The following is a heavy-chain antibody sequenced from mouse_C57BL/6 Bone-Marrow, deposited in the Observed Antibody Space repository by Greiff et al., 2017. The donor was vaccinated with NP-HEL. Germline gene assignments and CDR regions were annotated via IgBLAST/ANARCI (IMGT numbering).Heavy chain of an antibody. D-gene: IGHD1-1*01. CDR3: ARRGLLLRYHYAMDY. CDR2: ISRGGSYT. V-gene: IGHV5-6*02. Sequence: EVMLVESGGDLVKPGGSLKLSCAASGFTFSSYGMSWVRQTPDKRLEWVATISRGGSYTYYPDSVKGRFTISRDNAKNTLYLQMSSLKSEDTAMYYCARRGLLLRYHYAMDYWGQGTSVTVSS. CDR1: GFTFSSYG. J-gene: IGHJ4*01.